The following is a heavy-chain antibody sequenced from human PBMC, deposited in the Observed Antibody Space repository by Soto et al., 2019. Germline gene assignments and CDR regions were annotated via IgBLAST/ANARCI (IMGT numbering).Heavy chain of an antibody. D-gene: IGHD6-13*01. Sequence: GGSLRLSCAASGFTFSSYGMHWVRQAPGKGLEWVAVISYDGSNKYYADSVKGRFTISRDNSKNTLYLQMNSLRAEDTAVYYCAKAAAGTSYYYYYGMDVRGQGTTVTVSS. CDR2: ISYDGSNK. J-gene: IGHJ6*02. V-gene: IGHV3-30*18. CDR3: AKAAAGTSYYYYYGMDV. CDR1: GFTFSSYG.